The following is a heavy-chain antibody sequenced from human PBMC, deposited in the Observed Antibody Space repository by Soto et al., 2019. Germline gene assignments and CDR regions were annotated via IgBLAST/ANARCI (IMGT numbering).Heavy chain of an antibody. D-gene: IGHD2-8*01. Sequence: SETLSLTCTVSSGSISSYYWSWIREPPGKGLEWIGYIYYSGSTNYNPSLKSRVTISVDTSKNQFSLKLSSVTAADTAVYYCARIRGCEGVSLFFVGLVCAFDIWGQGTMVTVSS. J-gene: IGHJ3*02. CDR3: ARIRGCEGVSLFFVGLVCAFDI. CDR1: SGSISSYY. V-gene: IGHV4-59*01. CDR2: IYYSGST.